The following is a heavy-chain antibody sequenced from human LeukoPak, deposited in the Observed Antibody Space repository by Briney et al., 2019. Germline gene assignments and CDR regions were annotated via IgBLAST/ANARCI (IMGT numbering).Heavy chain of an antibody. J-gene: IGHJ4*02. CDR3: ARHAGLLWFGAIGGHFDY. Sequence: SETLSLTCTVSGYSISSGYYWGWIRQPPGKGLEWIGSIYHSGSTYYNPSLKSRVTISVDTSKNQFSLKLSSVTAADTAVYYCARHAGLLWFGAIGGHFDYWGQGTLVTVSS. CDR1: GYSISSGYY. D-gene: IGHD3-10*01. CDR2: IYHSGST. V-gene: IGHV4-38-2*02.